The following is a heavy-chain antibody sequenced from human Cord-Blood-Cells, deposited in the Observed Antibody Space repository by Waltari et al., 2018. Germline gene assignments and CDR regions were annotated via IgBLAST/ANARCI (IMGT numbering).Heavy chain of an antibody. CDR2: INHSGST. J-gene: IGHJ4*02. V-gene: IGHV4-34*01. CDR3: ASSGHSSSSFDY. Sequence: QVQLPQWGAGLLQPSETLSLTCAVYGGSFSGYYWSWIRQPPGKGLEWIGEINHSGSTNYNPSLKSRVTISVDTSKNQFSLKLSSVTAADTAVYYCASSGHSSSSFDYWGQGTLVTVSS. CDR1: GGSFSGYY. D-gene: IGHD6-6*01.